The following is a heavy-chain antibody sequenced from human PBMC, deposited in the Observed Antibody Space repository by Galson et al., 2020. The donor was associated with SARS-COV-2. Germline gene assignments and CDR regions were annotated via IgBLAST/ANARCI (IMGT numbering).Heavy chain of an antibody. CDR3: ATLEMATFPHPFDF. Sequence: GESLKISCKASGYTFTDAYFYWVRQAPGQGLEWVGWIHPNSGETSYPQKFQGRVTLTRDTSISTAFMELSSLGFDDTAIYYCATLEMATFPHPFDFWGQGTLVSVSS. J-gene: IGHJ3*01. CDR1: GYTFTDAY. V-gene: IGHV1-2*02. D-gene: IGHD2-21*01. CDR2: IHPNSGET.